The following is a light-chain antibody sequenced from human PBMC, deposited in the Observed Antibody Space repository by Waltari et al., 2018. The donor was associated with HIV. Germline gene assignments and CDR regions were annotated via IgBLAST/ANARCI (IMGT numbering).Light chain of an antibody. CDR2: GHN. Sequence: QPVLTQPPSASGTPGQRVIISCSGSSSNIGRHAVSWYQHLPGATPTLLIFGHNQRSSAVPVRFSGSKSATSASLAISGLRSVDEANYSCAAWDDSLDGQVFGGVTKLTVL. J-gene: IGLJ2*01. V-gene: IGLV1-44*01. CDR3: AAWDDSLDGQV. CDR1: SSNIGRHA.